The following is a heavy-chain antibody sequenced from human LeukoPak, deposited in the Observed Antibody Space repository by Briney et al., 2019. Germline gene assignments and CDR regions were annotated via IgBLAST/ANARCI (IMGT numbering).Heavy chain of an antibody. CDR2: IKPDGSER. CDR3: ARDSGAYYHFFDS. Sequence: GGSLRLSCEASGFSMSVYWMSWVRQPPGKGLEWVGNIKPDGSERNYMDSVKGRFTISRDNAKKSLYLQMNSLRAEDTAVYYCARDSGAYYHFFDSWGQGALVTVSS. J-gene: IGHJ4*02. D-gene: IGHD3-22*01. V-gene: IGHV3-7*01. CDR1: GFSMSVYW.